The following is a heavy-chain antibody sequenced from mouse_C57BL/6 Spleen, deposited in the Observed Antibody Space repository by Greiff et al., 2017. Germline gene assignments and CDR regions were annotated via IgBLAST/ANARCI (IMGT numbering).Heavy chain of an antibody. CDR2: IWSGGST. Sequence: VQVVESAPGLVQPSQSLSITCTVSGFSLTSYGVHWVRQSPGKGLEWLGVIWSGGSTDYNAAFISRLSISKDNSNSQVFFKMNSLQADDTAIYYCARKNYGSSYKGAMDYWGQGTSVTVSS. CDR1: GFSLTSYG. V-gene: IGHV2-2*01. J-gene: IGHJ4*01. D-gene: IGHD1-1*01. CDR3: ARKNYGSSYKGAMDY.